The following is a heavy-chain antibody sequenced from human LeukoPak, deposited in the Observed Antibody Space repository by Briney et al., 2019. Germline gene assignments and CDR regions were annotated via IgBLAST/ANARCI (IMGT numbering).Heavy chain of an antibody. V-gene: IGHV3-30*18. CDR2: ISYDGSNK. CDR3: AKGADFDWLSYYMDV. CDR1: GFTFSSYS. D-gene: IGHD3-9*01. J-gene: IGHJ6*03. Sequence: PGGSLRLSCAASGFTFSSYSMNWVRQAPGKGLEWVAVISYDGSNKYYADSVKGRFTISRDNSKNTLYLQMNSLRAEDTAVYYCAKGADFDWLSYYMDVWGKGTTVTVSS.